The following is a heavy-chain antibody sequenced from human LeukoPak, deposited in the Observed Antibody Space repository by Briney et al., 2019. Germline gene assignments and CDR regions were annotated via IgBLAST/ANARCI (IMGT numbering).Heavy chain of an antibody. V-gene: IGHV1-2*02. J-gene: IGHJ4*02. CDR1: GYTFTDYY. CDR3: ATSSGWKSNIDY. CDR2: INPNNGGT. Sequence: GASIKVSCKASGYTFTDYYIHWVRQAPGQGLEWMGWINPNNGGTNYAQKFQGRVTMTRDTSISTAYMELSRLRSDDTAVFYCATSSGWKSNIDYWGQGTLVTVSS. D-gene: IGHD6-19*01.